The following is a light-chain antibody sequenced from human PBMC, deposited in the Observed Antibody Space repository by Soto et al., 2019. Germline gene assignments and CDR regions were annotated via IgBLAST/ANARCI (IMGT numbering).Light chain of an antibody. CDR2: KAS. J-gene: IGKJ1*01. Sequence: DIQMTQSPSTLSGSVGDRVTITCRASQTISSWLAWYQQKPGKAPKLMIYKASTLKSGVPSRFSGIGSGTEFTLTISSLQTDDFAVYYGQQYGSSTTTFGQGTKVDIK. V-gene: IGKV1-5*03. CDR3: QQYGSSTTT. CDR1: QTISSW.